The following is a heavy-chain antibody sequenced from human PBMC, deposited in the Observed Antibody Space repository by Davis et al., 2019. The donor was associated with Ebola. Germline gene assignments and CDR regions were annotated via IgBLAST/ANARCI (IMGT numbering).Heavy chain of an antibody. CDR3: ARQTNSGYYGGRIDY. CDR1: GASISSYY. V-gene: IGHV4-59*01. D-gene: IGHD3-22*01. J-gene: IGHJ4*02. Sequence: SETLSLTCSVSGASISSYYWSWIRQAPGKGLEWVGHMSDTGRTNYNPSLNSRVTILVDMSKKEISLKLSPVTAADTAVYYCARQTNSGYYGGRIDYWGQGTLVTVSS. CDR2: MSDTGRT.